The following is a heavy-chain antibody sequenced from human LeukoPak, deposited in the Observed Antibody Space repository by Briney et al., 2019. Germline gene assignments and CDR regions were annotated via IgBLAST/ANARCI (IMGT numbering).Heavy chain of an antibody. Sequence: GESLKISCKGSGYSFTSYWISWVRQMPGKGLEWMGRIDPSDSYTNYSPSFQGHVTISADKSISTAYLQWSSLKASDTAMYYCARYASTAAPFDPWGRGTLVTVSS. D-gene: IGHD2-15*01. CDR1: GYSFTSYW. V-gene: IGHV5-10-1*01. J-gene: IGHJ2*01. CDR3: ARYASTAAPFDP. CDR2: IDPSDSYT.